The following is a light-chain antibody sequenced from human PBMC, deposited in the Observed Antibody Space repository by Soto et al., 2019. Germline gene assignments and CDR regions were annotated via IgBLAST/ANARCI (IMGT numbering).Light chain of an antibody. J-gene: IGKJ1*01. V-gene: IGKV3-15*01. CDR1: QSVTSN. CDR2: DAS. CDR3: QQYVNWWT. Sequence: EIVMTQSPATLSVSPGERATLSCRASQSVTSNLAWYQQKPGQAPRLLISDASTRATGIPARFSGSGSGTEFTLTISSLQSEDFAVYYWQQYVNWWTFGQGTRVEIK.